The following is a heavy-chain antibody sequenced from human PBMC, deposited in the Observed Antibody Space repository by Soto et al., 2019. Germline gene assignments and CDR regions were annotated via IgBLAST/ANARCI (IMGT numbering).Heavy chain of an antibody. CDR2: IIPRFGTR. J-gene: IGHJ4*02. CDR1: GGPFSMYT. D-gene: IGHD3-22*01. Sequence: QVQLVQSGAEVKKPGSSVSVSCKASGGPFSMYTFNWVRQAPGQGLEWLGGIIPRFGTRNYAPTLQGRVTISAVDSTNTAYLELSSLRSEDTAIYYCARGRGLYNSGRSQLDYWGQGTLVTFSS. CDR3: ARGRGLYNSGRSQLDY. V-gene: IGHV1-69*01.